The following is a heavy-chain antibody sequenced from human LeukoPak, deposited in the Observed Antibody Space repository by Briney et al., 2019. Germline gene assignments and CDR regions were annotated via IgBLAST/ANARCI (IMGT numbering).Heavy chain of an antibody. CDR1: GGSISSYY. Sequence: SETLSLTCTVSGGSISSYYWSWIRQPPGKGLEWIGYIYYSGSTNYNPSLKSRVTISVDTSKNQFSLKLSSVTAADTAVYYCARGAASGDFDYWGQGTLVTVSS. V-gene: IGHV4-59*01. D-gene: IGHD2-15*01. CDR3: ARGAASGDFDY. J-gene: IGHJ4*02. CDR2: IYYSGST.